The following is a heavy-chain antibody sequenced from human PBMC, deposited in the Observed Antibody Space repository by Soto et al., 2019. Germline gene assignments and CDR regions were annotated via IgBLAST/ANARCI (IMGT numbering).Heavy chain of an antibody. CDR1: GGYISSGGYY. CDR3: ARPIAVAGTVKNAFDI. V-gene: IGHV4-31*03. J-gene: IGHJ3*02. Sequence: PSETLSLTCTVSGGYISSGGYYWSWIRQQPGKGLEWIGYIYYSGSTYYNPSLKSRVNISVDTSKNQFSLKLSSVTAADTAVYYCARPIAVAGTVKNAFDIWGQGTMVTVSS. D-gene: IGHD6-19*01. CDR2: IYYSGST.